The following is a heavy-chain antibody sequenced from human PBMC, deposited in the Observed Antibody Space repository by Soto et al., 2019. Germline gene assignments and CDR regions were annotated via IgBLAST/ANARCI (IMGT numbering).Heavy chain of an antibody. J-gene: IGHJ5*02. CDR3: ARLPKGNYYGSGSFWFDP. Sequence: PSETLSLTCTVSGGSISSYYWSWIRQPPGKGLEWIGYIYYSGSTNYNPSLKSRVTISVDTSKNQFSLKLSSVTAADTAVYYCARLPKGNYYGSGSFWFDPWGQGTLVTVSS. V-gene: IGHV4-59*08. D-gene: IGHD3-10*01. CDR2: IYYSGST. CDR1: GGSISSYY.